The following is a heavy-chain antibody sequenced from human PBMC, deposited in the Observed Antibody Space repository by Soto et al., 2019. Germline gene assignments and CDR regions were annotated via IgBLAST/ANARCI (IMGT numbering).Heavy chain of an antibody. Sequence: SQTLSLTCAISGDSVSSNDAVWHWIRQSPSRGLEWLGRTLYRSTWHYDYAVSMKSRITINPDTSKNQFSLQLNSVTPDDTAIYYCARENTMIRGVINPLDYWGQGSLVTVSS. CDR2: TLYRSTWHY. D-gene: IGHD3-10*01. J-gene: IGHJ4*02. V-gene: IGHV6-1*01. CDR3: ARENTMIRGVINPLDY. CDR1: GDSVSSNDAV.